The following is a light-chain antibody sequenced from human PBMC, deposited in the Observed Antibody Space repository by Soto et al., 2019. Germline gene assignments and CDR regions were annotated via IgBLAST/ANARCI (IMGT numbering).Light chain of an antibody. V-gene: IGKV4-1*01. Sequence: DIVMTQSPDSLAVSLGERATINCKSSQSVLYSSNNKNYLAWYQQKPGKPPKLLIYWASTRESGVPDRFSGSESGTDFTLTISSLQAEDVAGYYCQQYYSTPLTFGGGTKVEIK. CDR1: QSVLYSSNNKNY. J-gene: IGKJ4*01. CDR2: WAS. CDR3: QQYYSTPLT.